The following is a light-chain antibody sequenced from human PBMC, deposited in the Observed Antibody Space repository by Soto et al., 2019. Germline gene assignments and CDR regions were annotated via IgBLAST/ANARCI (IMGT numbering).Light chain of an antibody. CDR2: GAS. CDR3: QQRSNWPPIT. Sequence: EIAMSQSPATLSVSPGETSTLSFSSSQSVSSNLAWYQQKPGQAPRPLIYGASTRATGIPARFSGSGSGTDFTLTISSLEPEDFAVYYCQQRSNWPPITFGQGTRLEI. J-gene: IGKJ5*01. CDR1: QSVSSN. V-gene: IGKV3-11*01.